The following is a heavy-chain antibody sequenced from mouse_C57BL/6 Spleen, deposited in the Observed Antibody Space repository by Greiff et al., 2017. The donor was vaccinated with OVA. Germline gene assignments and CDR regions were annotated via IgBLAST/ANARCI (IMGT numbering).Heavy chain of an antibody. CDR3: TRDWAPYYGSREGFAY. CDR2: ISSGGDYI. V-gene: IGHV5-9-1*02. CDR1: GFTFSSYA. Sequence: EVKVVESGEGLVKPGGSLKLSCAASGFTFSSYAMSWVRQTPEKRLEWVAYISSGGDYIYYADTVKGRFTISRDNARNTLYLQMSSLKSDDTAMYYCTRDWAPYYGSREGFAYWGQGTLVTVSA. J-gene: IGHJ3*01. D-gene: IGHD1-1*01.